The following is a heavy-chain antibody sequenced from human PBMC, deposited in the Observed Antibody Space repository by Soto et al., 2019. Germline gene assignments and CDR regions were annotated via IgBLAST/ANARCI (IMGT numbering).Heavy chain of an antibody. CDR1: GFTFSSYA. CDR2: ISYDGSNK. CDR3: ASRGASSGRSCGY. Sequence: QVQLVESGGGVVQPGRSLRLSCAASGFTFSSYAMHWVRQAPGKGLEWVAVISYDGSNKYYADSVKGRFTISRDNSKNTLYLQMNSLRAEDRAVYYWASRGASSGRSCGYWGQGTLVTVSS. J-gene: IGHJ4*02. D-gene: IGHD6-19*01. V-gene: IGHV3-30-3*01.